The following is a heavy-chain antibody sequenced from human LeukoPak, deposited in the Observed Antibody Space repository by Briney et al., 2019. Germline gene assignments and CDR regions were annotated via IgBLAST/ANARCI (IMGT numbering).Heavy chain of an antibody. Sequence: GGSLRLSRAASGFTFSSYGMHWVRQAPGKGLEWVAVISYDGSNKYYADSVKGRFTISRDNSKNTLYLQMNSLRAEDTAVYYCAKAKSVTTYLGYFDYWGQGTLVTVSS. V-gene: IGHV3-30*18. CDR1: GFTFSSYG. CDR3: AKAKSVTTYLGYFDY. CDR2: ISYDGSNK. J-gene: IGHJ4*02. D-gene: IGHD4-17*01.